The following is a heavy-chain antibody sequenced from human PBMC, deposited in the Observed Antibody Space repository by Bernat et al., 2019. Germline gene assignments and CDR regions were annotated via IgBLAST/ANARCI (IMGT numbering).Heavy chain of an antibody. CDR3: ARDGGYYYGAGRHNWFDP. Sequence: QVQLVQSGAEVKKPGASVKVSCKASGYTFTSYGISWVRQAPGQGLEWMGWISAYNGNTNYAQKPQGRVTMTTDTSTSTAYMELRSLRSDETAVYYWARDGGYYYGAGRHNWFDPWGQGTLVTVSS. V-gene: IGHV1-18*01. CDR1: GYTFTSYG. D-gene: IGHD3-10*01. CDR2: ISAYNGNT. J-gene: IGHJ5*02.